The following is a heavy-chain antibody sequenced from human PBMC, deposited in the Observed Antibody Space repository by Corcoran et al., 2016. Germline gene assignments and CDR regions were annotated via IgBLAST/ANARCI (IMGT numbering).Heavy chain of an antibody. CDR1: GFTFSNAW. D-gene: IGHD3-10*01. Sequence: VQLVESGGGLVKPGGSLRISCATSGFTFSNAWMNWVRQAPGKGLEWVGRIKSKTDVGTTDYAAPVKRRFTISRDDSKNTLYLQMNSLKTEGTVVYYCTTRYYYGSSYYGMDVWGQGTTVTVSS. CDR2: IKSKTDVGTT. J-gene: IGHJ6*02. CDR3: TTRYYYGSSYYGMDV. V-gene: IGHV3-15*07.